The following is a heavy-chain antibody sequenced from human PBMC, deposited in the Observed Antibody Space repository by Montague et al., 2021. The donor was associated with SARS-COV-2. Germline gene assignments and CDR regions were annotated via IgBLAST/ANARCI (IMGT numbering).Heavy chain of an antibody. CDR2: ICSSGKT. D-gene: IGHD3-16*01. V-gene: IGHV4-61*02. CDR1: DGSINTDTYF. J-gene: IGHJ4*02. Sequence: TLSLTCTVSDGSINTDTYFWSWIRQPAGKRLEWIGRICSSGKTKYNPTLKSRVTMSMDTSKKQFSLNVTSVTAADTAVYYCARGAKYYGVYHSFDDWGQGALVTVSS. CDR3: ARGAKYYGVYHSFDD.